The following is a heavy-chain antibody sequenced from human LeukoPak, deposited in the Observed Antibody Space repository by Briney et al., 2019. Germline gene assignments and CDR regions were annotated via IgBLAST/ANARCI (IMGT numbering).Heavy chain of an antibody. CDR1: GFTFSSYA. V-gene: IGHV3-23*01. CDR2: ITGSGGIT. D-gene: IGHD3-9*01. CDR3: AKWGDYDVLTGYYDPDY. Sequence: GSLRLSCAASGFTFSSYAMSWVRQAPGKGLEWVSAITGSGGITYYADSVKGRFTISRDNSKNTLYLQMNSLRAEDTAVYYCAKWGDYDVLTGYYDPDYWGQGTLVTVSS. J-gene: IGHJ4*02.